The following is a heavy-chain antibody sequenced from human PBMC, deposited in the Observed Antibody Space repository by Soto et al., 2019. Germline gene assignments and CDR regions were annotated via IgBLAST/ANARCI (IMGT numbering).Heavy chain of an antibody. D-gene: IGHD1-26*01. CDR2: ISGSGGST. Sequence: EVQLLESGGGLVQPGGSLRLSCAASGFTFSSYAMRWGRQAPVKGLEWVSAISGSGGSTYYADSVKGRFTISRDNSKNTLYLQMNSLRAEDTAVYYCARLGSGSYYDYWGQGTLVTVSS. V-gene: IGHV3-23*01. CDR1: GFTFSSYA. CDR3: ARLGSGSYYDY. J-gene: IGHJ4*02.